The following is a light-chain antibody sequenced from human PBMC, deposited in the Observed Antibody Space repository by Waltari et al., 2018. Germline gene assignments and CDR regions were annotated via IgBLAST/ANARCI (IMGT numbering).Light chain of an antibody. V-gene: IGKV3D-20*02. CDR3: QQYSNWHS. J-gene: IGKJ2*03. CDR2: GAS. Sequence: EIVLTQSPATLSLSPGERATLSCRASQSVSRSLAWYQQKPGQAPRLLIYGASSRATGIPDRFSGSGSGTDFTLTISSLEPEDFAVYYCQQYSNWHSFGQGTKVEIK. CDR1: QSVSRS.